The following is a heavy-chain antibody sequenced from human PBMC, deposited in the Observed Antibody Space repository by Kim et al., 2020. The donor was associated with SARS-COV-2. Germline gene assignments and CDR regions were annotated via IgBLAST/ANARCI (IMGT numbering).Heavy chain of an antibody. J-gene: IGHJ4*02. D-gene: IGHD6-19*01. Sequence: YADSERGRFTISRDNANNTRYLQMNSLRAEDTAVYYCAKIAVAGPMNFDYWGQGTLVTVSS. CDR3: AKIAVAGPMNFDY. V-gene: IGHV3-23*01.